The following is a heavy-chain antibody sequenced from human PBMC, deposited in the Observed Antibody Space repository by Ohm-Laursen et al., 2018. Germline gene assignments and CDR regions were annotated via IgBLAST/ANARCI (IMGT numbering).Heavy chain of an antibody. V-gene: IGHV4-61*05. J-gene: IGHJ5*02. D-gene: IGHD2-8*01. CDR2: IYYSGST. CDR1: GNPISSNDDH. Sequence: SETLSLTCSVSGNPISSNDDHWDWIRQPPGKGLEWIGYIYYSGSTNYNPSLKSRVTISVDTSKNQFSLKLSSVTAADTAVYYCARQWCTNGVCYTAWFDPWGQGTLVTVSS. CDR3: ARQWCTNGVCYTAWFDP.